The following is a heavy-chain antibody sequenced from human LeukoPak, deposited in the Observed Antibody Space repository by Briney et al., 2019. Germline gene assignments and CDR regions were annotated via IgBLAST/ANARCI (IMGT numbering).Heavy chain of an antibody. V-gene: IGHV1-2*06. CDR1: GITFTAYY. Sequence: SVKVSCKASGITFTAYYIDWVQQAPGQGLEWIGRINPNSGGTDYAQNFRGRVTLTRDTSISTAYMDLTRLRSDDTAVYCCASDQAGSVNSFDPWGQGTLVTVSS. CDR3: ASDQAGSVNSFDP. J-gene: IGHJ5*02. CDR2: INPNSGGT.